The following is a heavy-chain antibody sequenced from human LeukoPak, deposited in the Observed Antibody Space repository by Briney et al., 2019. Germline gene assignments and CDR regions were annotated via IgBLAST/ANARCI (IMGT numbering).Heavy chain of an antibody. J-gene: IGHJ3*02. V-gene: IGHV3-21*01. Sequence: GGSLRLSCAASGFTFSTYSMNWVRQAPGKGLEWVSSIGNSGRYIYYADSVKGRFTISRDNAKNSLSLQMNSLRAEDTAVYYCARETLGAIWGQGTMVTVSS. CDR1: GFTFSTYS. CDR2: IGNSGRYI. CDR3: ARETLGAI. D-gene: IGHD3-16*01.